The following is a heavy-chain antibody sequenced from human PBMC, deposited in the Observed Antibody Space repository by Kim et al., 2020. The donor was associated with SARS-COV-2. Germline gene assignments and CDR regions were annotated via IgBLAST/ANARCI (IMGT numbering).Heavy chain of an antibody. CDR1: GFTFGDHA. CDR2: IRSKTYDGTT. Sequence: GGSLRLSCTSSGFTFGDHAMSWVRQAPGKGLEWVGLIRSKTYDGTTEYAASVKGRFSISRDDSKSIAYLQMNSLKTEDTAVYYGSKVASGSYYWGGLNWFDPWGQGTLVTVSS. D-gene: IGHD1-26*01. CDR3: SKVASGSYYWGGLNWFDP. J-gene: IGHJ5*02. V-gene: IGHV3-49*04.